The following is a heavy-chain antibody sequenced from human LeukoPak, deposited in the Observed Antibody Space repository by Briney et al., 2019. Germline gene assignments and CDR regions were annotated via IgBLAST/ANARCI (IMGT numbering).Heavy chain of an antibody. D-gene: IGHD3-22*01. CDR2: ISGSGGST. CDR1: GFTFISYA. CDR3: AQDTDRVRSGYWFPYYFDY. V-gene: IGHV3-23*01. Sequence: GGSLRLSCSASGFTFISYAINWVRQAARKGLEWVSSISGSGGSTYYADSVKGRFTISRDNSKNTLFLQMNSLRAEETAVSHCAQDTDRVRSGYWFPYYFDYWGQGTLVTVSS. J-gene: IGHJ4*02.